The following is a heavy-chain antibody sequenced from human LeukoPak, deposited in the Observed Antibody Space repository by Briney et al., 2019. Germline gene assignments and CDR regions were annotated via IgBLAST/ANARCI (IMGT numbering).Heavy chain of an antibody. J-gene: IGHJ4*02. D-gene: IGHD1-1*01. CDR2: ISGSGGST. CDR1: GFTFSSYA. Sequence: QTGGSLRLSCAASGFTFSSYAMSWVRQSPGKGLEWVSAISGSGGSTYYADSVKGRFTISRDNSKNTLYLQMNSLRAEDTAVYYCAKDSSLRQPYYFDYWGQGTLVTVSS. V-gene: IGHV3-23*01. CDR3: AKDSSLRQPYYFDY.